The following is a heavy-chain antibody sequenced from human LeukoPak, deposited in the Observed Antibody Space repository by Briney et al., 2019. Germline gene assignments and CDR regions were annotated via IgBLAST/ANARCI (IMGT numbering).Heavy chain of an antibody. Sequence: GGSLRLSCTASGFKFDDYAMHWVRQTPGKGLEWVSGISWNSGSIGYADSVKGRFTISRDNAKNSLYLQMNSLRAEDTALYYCAKAPDRRITRTVDVWGKGTTVTISS. CDR3: AKAPDRRITRTVDV. V-gene: IGHV3-9*01. CDR1: GFKFDDYA. D-gene: IGHD1-7*01. J-gene: IGHJ6*04. CDR2: ISWNSGSI.